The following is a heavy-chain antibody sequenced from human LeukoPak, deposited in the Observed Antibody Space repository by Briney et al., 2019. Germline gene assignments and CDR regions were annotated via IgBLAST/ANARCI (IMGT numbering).Heavy chain of an antibody. D-gene: IGHD2-2*02. J-gene: IGHJ3*02. Sequence: PGGSLRLSCAASGFTFSDYYMSWIRQAPGKGLEWVSSISSSSSYIYYADSVKGRFTISRDDAKNSLYLQMNSLRAEDTAVYYCARDRVYCSSTSCYKGDAFDIWGQGTMVTVSS. V-gene: IGHV3-11*06. CDR1: GFTFSDYY. CDR2: ISSSSSYI. CDR3: ARDRVYCSSTSCYKGDAFDI.